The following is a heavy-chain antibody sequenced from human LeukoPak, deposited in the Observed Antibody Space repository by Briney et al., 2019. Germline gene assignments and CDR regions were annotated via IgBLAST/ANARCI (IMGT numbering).Heavy chain of an antibody. J-gene: IGHJ4*02. CDR2: IKGDESAR. D-gene: IGHD1-26*01. CDR1: GFTFSSYW. V-gene: IGHV3-7*01. Sequence: PGGSLRLSCAASGFTFSSYWMAWVRQAPGKGLEWVAHIKGDESARHQADSVKGRFTISRDNTRNSLYLQMTNLRGDGMAVYYCARDVVGSLDYWGQGTLVTVSS. CDR3: ARDVVGSLDY.